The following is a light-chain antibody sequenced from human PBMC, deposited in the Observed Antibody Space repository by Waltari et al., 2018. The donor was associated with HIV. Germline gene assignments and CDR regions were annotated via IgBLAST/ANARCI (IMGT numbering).Light chain of an antibody. CDR3: QQYGRSPTA. CDR1: QTLTSPS. Sequence: EIVLTQSPATLSLSPGERATLSCRASQTLTSPSLAWYQQTPGQAPRLLIYGASSRATGIPDRFSGSGSGTDFSLNITRLQPEDFAMYYCQQYGRSPTAFGGGTKVQIK. J-gene: IGKJ4*01. V-gene: IGKV3-20*01. CDR2: GAS.